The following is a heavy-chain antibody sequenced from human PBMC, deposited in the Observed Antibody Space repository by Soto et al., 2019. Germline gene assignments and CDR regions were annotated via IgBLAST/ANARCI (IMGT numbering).Heavy chain of an antibody. J-gene: IGHJ4*02. CDR1: GGSISSYY. CDR3: ALGGELWSFDY. CDR2: IYYSGST. D-gene: IGHD5-18*01. V-gene: IGHV4-59*01. Sequence: ENLSLTCTVSGGSISSYYWSWIRQPPGKGLEWIGYIYYSGSTNYNPSLKSRVTISVDTSKNQFSLKLSSVTAADTAVYYCALGGELWSFDYWGQGTLVTVSS.